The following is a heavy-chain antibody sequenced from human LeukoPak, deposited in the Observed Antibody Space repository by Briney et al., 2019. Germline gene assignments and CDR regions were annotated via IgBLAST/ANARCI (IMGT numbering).Heavy chain of an antibody. CDR1: GYTFTSYY. CDR2: INPNGGST. CDR3: ARAPYYYDSSGYYSDFDY. J-gene: IGHJ4*02. Sequence: ASVKVSCKASGYTFTSYYMHWVRQAPGQGLEWMGIINPNGGSTSYAQKFQGRVTMTRDTSTSTVYMELSSLRSEDTAVYYCARAPYYYDSSGYYSDFDYWGQGTLVTVSS. V-gene: IGHV1-46*03. D-gene: IGHD3-22*01.